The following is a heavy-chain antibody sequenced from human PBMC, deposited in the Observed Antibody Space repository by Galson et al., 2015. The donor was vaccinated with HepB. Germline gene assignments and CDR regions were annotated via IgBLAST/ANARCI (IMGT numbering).Heavy chain of an antibody. J-gene: IGHJ4*02. Sequence: SLRLSCAASGLTFSSYSMNWVRQAPGKGLEWVSSISSSSSYIYYADSVKGRFTISRDNAKNSLYLRMNSLRAEDTAVYYCARDYRETYYYDSSGAAFDYWGQGTLVTVSS. CDR3: ARDYRETYYYDSSGAAFDY. D-gene: IGHD3-22*01. CDR1: GLTFSSYS. CDR2: ISSSSSYI. V-gene: IGHV3-21*01.